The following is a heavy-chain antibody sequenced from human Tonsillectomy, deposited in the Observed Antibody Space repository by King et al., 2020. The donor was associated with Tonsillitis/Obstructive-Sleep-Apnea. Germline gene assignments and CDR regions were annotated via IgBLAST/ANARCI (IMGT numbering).Heavy chain of an antibody. CDR1: GGSISSYY. V-gene: IGHV4-59*01. CDR3: ARDMVLEAGGDAFDI. CDR2: LYYSGST. J-gene: IGHJ3*02. Sequence: QLQESGPGLVKPSETLSLTCTVSGGSISSYYWSWIRQPPGKGLEWIGYLYYSGSTNYNPSLKSRVTTSVDTSKNQLSLKLSSVTAADTAVYYCARDMVLEAGGDAFDIWGQGTMVTVSS. D-gene: IGHD2-8*01.